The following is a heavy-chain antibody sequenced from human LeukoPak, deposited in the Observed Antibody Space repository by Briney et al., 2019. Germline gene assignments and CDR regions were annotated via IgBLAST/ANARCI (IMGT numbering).Heavy chain of an antibody. D-gene: IGHD3-22*01. Sequence: ASVKVSCKASGYTFSGYYMHWVRQAPGQGLGWMGRINPNSGGTNYAQKFQGRVTMTRDTSITTAYMELSSLRSDDTAVYYCARDPSLTGSSGYYIPDYWGQGTLVTVSS. CDR1: GYTFSGYY. CDR2: INPNSGGT. V-gene: IGHV1-2*06. CDR3: ARDPSLTGSSGYYIPDY. J-gene: IGHJ4*02.